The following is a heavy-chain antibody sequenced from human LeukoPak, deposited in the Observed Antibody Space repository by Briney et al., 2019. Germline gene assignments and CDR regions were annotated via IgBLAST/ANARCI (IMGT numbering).Heavy chain of an antibody. CDR2: VYYTGST. CDR3: TRLSKGRYFDYIFDY. D-gene: IGHD3-9*01. V-gene: IGHV4-39*01. CDR1: GASVSGSDSN. Sequence: SETLSLSCTVSGASVSGSDSNWGWVRQAPEKGLEWIGNVYYTGSTAYNPSLKSRVTMSVDTSKNQFSLKMTSVTAADTAVYYCTRLSKGRYFDYIFDYWGQGTLVTVSS. J-gene: IGHJ4*02.